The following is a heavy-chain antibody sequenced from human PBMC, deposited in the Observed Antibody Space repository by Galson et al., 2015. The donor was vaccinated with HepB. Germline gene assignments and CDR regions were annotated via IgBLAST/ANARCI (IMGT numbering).Heavy chain of an antibody. J-gene: IGHJ4*02. D-gene: IGHD2-2*01. CDR2: ISPSGGNT. CDR3: ARDRSQYCSSPLCYAPHLDY. Sequence: SVKVSCKASGNTFTTFYMHWVRQAPGQGLEWMGIISPSGGNTNYAQRFQDRLTLTWDASTNTVYMELTGLRSDDTAVYYCARDRSQYCSSPLCYAPHLDYWGQGTLVTVSS. CDR1: GNTFTTFY. V-gene: IGHV1-46*01.